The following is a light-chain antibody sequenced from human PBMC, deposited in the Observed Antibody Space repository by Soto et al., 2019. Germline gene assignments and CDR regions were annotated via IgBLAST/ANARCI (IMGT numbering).Light chain of an antibody. CDR3: QQYATSPIT. V-gene: IGKV3-20*01. J-gene: IGKJ5*01. Sequence: EIVLTQSPGTLSLSPGEGATLSCRASQSVSNNYLAWYQQKPGQAPRLLIYGASNRATGIPDRLSGSGSGTDFTLTISRLEPEDFAVYYCQQYATSPITFGQGTRLEIK. CDR1: QSVSNNY. CDR2: GAS.